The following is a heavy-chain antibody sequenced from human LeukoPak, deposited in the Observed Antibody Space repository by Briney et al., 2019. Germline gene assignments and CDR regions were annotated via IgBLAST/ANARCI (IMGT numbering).Heavy chain of an antibody. CDR2: ISSSSSTI. J-gene: IGHJ4*02. D-gene: IGHD3-10*01. CDR3: ARDPVLWFGELEVPYYFDY. CDR1: GFTFSSYS. V-gene: IGHV3-48*01. Sequence: HPGGSLRLSCAASGFTFSSYSMNWVRQAPGKGLEWVSYISSSSSTIYYADSVKGRFTISRDNAKNSLYLQMNSLRAEDTAVYYCARDPVLWFGELEVPYYFDYWGQGTLVTVSS.